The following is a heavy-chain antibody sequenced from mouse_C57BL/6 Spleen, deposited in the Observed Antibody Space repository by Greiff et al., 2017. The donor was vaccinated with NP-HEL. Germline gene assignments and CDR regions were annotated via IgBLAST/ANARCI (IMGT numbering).Heavy chain of an antibody. CDR3: VRGASYWYFDV. V-gene: IGHV10-3*01. CDR1: GFTFNTYA. D-gene: IGHD6-1*01. Sequence: EVQGVESGGGLVQPKGSLKLSCAASGFTFNTYAMHWVRQAPGKGLEWVARIRSKSSNYSTYYADSVQDRFTISREDSQSMLDLQMNNLKTEDTAMYYCVRGASYWYFDVWGTETTVTVSS. CDR2: IRSKSSNYST. J-gene: IGHJ1*03.